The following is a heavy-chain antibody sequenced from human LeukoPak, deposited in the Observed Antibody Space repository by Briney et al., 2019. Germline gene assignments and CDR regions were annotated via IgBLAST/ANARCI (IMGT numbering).Heavy chain of an antibody. CDR2: ISGSGGST. D-gene: IGHD3-16*01. CDR1: GFTLSSYA. J-gene: IGHJ4*02. V-gene: IGHV3-23*01. Sequence: GGSLRLSCAASGFTLSSYAMSWVRRAPGKGLEWVSAISGSGGSTYYADSVKGRFTISRDNSKNTLYLQMNSLRAEDTAVYYCAKDVSVKITFGGVKYWGQGTLVTVSS. CDR3: AKDVSVKITFGGVKY.